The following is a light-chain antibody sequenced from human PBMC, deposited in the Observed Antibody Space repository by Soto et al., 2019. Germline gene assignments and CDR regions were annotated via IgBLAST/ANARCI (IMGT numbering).Light chain of an antibody. CDR1: SSDVGSYNL. CDR2: EGS. CDR3: CSYAGDVV. Sequence: QSALTQPASVSGSPGKSITISCTGTSSDVGSYNLVSWYQQHPGKAPKLMIYEGSKRPSGVSNRFSGSKSGNTASLTISGLQAEDEADYYCCSYAGDVVFGGGTKLTVL. J-gene: IGLJ2*01. V-gene: IGLV2-23*01.